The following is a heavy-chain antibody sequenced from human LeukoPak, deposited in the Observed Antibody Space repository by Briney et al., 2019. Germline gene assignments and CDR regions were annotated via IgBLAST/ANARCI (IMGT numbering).Heavy chain of an antibody. V-gene: IGHV3-30-3*01. CDR2: ISYDGSNK. J-gene: IGHJ5*02. CDR3: ARTHNYDFWSGYLPP. CDR1: GFTFSSYA. Sequence: PGGSLRLSCAASGFTFSSYAMHWVRQAPGKGLEWVAVISYDGSNKYYADSVKGRLTISRDNSKNTLYPQMNSLRAEDTAVYYCARTHNYDFWSGYLPPWGQGTLVTVSS. D-gene: IGHD3-3*01.